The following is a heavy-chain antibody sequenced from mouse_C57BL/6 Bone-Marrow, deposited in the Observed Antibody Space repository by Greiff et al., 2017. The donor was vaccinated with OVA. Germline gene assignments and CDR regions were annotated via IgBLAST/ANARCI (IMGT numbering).Heavy chain of an antibody. Sequence: EVKLMESGAELVKPGASVKLSCTASGFNIKDYYMHWVKQRTEQGLEWIGRIDPEDGETKYAPKFQGKATITADTSSNTAYLQLSSLTSEDTAVYYCARSESQLNYFDYWGQGTTLTVSS. D-gene: IGHD2-12*01. CDR3: ARSESQLNYFDY. J-gene: IGHJ2*01. CDR2: IDPEDGET. CDR1: GFNIKDYY. V-gene: IGHV14-2*01.